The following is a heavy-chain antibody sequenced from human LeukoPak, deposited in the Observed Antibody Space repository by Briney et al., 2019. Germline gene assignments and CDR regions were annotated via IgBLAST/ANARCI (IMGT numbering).Heavy chain of an antibody. J-gene: IGHJ4*02. CDR3: ASDRVLGSGSLDN. V-gene: IGHV3-74*01. D-gene: IGHD3-10*01. CDR1: GFRFSDLL. CDR2: IRGDWHDT. Sequence: GGSLRLSCTASGFRFSDLLMHWVRQAPGKGLVWVSRIRGDWHDTTYADSVKGRFTISRDNAQNTLYLQMNSLRVEDTAVYYCASDRVLGSGSLDNWGQGTLVTVSS.